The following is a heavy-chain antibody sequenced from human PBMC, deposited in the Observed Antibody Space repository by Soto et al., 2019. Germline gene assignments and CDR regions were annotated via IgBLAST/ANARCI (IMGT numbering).Heavy chain of an antibody. CDR1: GFTFISYA. J-gene: IGHJ4*02. CDR3: AKATTLVVPAALDY. Sequence: PGGSLRLSCAASGFTFISYAMSWVRQAPGKGLEWVSAISGSGGSTYYADSVKGRFTISRDNSKNTLYLQMNSLRAEDTAVYYCAKATTLVVPAALDYWGQGTLVTVSS. D-gene: IGHD2-2*01. V-gene: IGHV3-23*01. CDR2: ISGSGGST.